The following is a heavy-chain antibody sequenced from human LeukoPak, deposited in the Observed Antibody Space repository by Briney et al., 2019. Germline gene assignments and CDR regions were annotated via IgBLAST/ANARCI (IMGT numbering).Heavy chain of an antibody. CDR3: AHSKRGGGYYINAFAV. D-gene: IGHD1-26*01. Sequence: SETLSLTCTVSGASTSAYYWSWIRQPLGKGLEWIGYSYSGGNANYNPSLKSRVTISIDTSENQFSLRLTSVTAADTAVYFCAHSKRGGGYYINAFAVWGQGALVTISS. CDR2: SYSGGNA. CDR1: GASTSAYY. V-gene: IGHV4-59*01. J-gene: IGHJ3*01.